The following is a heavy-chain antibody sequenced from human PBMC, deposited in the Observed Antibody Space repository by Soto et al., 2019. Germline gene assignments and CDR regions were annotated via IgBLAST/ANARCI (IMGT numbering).Heavy chain of an antibody. V-gene: IGHV1-69*13. Sequence: GASVKVSCKASGGTFSSYAISWVRRAPGQGLEWMGGIIPIFGTANYAQKFQGRVTITADESTSTAYMELSSLRSEDTAVYYCAALGRGVVIMLPDYYYGMDVWGQGTTVTVSS. CDR3: AALGRGVVIMLPDYYYGMDV. J-gene: IGHJ6*02. D-gene: IGHD3-3*01. CDR2: IIPIFGTA. CDR1: GGTFSSYA.